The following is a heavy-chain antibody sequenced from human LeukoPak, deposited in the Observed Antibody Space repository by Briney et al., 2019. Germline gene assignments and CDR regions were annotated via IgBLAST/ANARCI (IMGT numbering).Heavy chain of an antibody. CDR3: ARVGSGSYYMSVP. V-gene: IGHV1-69*04. J-gene: IGHJ5*02. D-gene: IGHD3-10*01. CDR2: IIPILGIA. Sequence: SVKVSCMASGGTFSSYAISWVRQAPGQGLEWMGRIIPILGIANYAQKFQGRVTITADKSTSTAYMELSSLRSEDTAVYYCARVGSGSYYMSVPWGQGTLVTVSS. CDR1: GGTFSSYA.